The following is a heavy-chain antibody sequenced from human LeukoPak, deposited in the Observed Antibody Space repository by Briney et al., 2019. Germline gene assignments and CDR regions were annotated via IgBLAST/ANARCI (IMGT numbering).Heavy chain of an antibody. D-gene: IGHD3-16*02. Sequence: SETLSLTCTVSGGSISSSSYYWGWIRQPPGKGLEWIGSIYYSGSTYYNPSLESRVTIPVDTSKNQFSLKLSSVTAADTAVYYCARESEDDYVWGSYPILVGAFDIWGQGTMVTVSS. CDR2: IYYSGST. CDR1: GGSISSSSYY. V-gene: IGHV4-39*07. J-gene: IGHJ3*02. CDR3: ARESEDDYVWGSYPILVGAFDI.